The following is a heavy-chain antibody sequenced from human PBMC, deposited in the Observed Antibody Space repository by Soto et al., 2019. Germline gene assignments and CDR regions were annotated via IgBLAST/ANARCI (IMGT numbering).Heavy chain of an antibody. CDR2: MNPNSGNT. J-gene: IGHJ6*02. CDR3: AGSRFSSSWAYYYYGMDV. V-gene: IGHV1-8*01. Sequence: ASVKVSCKASGYTFTSYDINWVRQATGQGLEWMGWMNPNSGNTGYAQKFQGRVTMTRNTSISTAYMELSSLRSEDTAVYYCAGSRFSSSWAYYYYGMDVWGQGTTVTVSS. CDR1: GYTFTSYD. D-gene: IGHD6-13*01.